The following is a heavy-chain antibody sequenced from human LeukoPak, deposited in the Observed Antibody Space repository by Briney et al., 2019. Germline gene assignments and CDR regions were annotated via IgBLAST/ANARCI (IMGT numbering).Heavy chain of an antibody. V-gene: IGHV1-2*02. CDR1: GYAFTDYY. CDR2: INPTSGGT. D-gene: IGHD3-16*01. J-gene: IGHJ4*02. Sequence: APATVSCKASGYAFTDYYIHWVRQAPGHGLEWMGWINPTSGGTNYAQKFQGRVTMTGDTSISTANMDLSRLISDDTAVYYCARELLGAGYGFDYWGQGTLVTVSS. CDR3: ARELLGAGYGFDY.